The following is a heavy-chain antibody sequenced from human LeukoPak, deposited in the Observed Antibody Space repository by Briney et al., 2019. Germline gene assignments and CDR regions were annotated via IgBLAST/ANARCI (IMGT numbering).Heavy chain of an antibody. CDR1: GYTFTSYG. J-gene: IGHJ6*03. D-gene: IGHD2-2*01. CDR3: ARDSVVVPAAAYYYYMDV. CDR2: ISAYNGNT. V-gene: IGHV1-18*01. Sequence: ASVKVSCKASGYTFTSYGITWVRQAPGQGLEWMGWISAYNGNTNYAQKLQGRVTMTTDTSTSTAYMELRSLRSDDTAVYYCARDSVVVPAAAYYYYMDVWGKGTTVTVSS.